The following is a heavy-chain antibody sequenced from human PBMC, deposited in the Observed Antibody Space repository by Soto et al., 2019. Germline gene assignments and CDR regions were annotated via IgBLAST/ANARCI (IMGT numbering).Heavy chain of an antibody. V-gene: IGHV3-23*01. CDR2: ISGSGGST. CDR3: AKSSSGWYLFDY. D-gene: IGHD6-19*01. J-gene: IGHJ4*02. Sequence: EVQLLESGGGLVQPGGSLRLSCAASGFTFSSYAMSWVRQAPGKGLEWVSAISGSGGSTYYADPVKGRFTISRDSSENTLHLQMNSLRAEDTAVYYCAKSSSGWYLFDYWGQGTLVTVSS. CDR1: GFTFSSYA.